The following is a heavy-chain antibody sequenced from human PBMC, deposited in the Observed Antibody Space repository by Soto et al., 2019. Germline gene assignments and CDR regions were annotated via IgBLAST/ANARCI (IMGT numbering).Heavy chain of an antibody. CDR3: ARDGDASGWYHYCMDV. J-gene: IGHJ6*02. D-gene: IGHD6-19*01. V-gene: IGHV3-7*01. CDR2: IKQDGSEK. Sequence: EVQLVESGGGLVQPGGSLRLSCAASGFSLSSYWMNWVRQAPGKGLEWVANIKQDGSEKYYVDSVKGRFFISRDNAKNSLNRQVNNLRDKNTAVYYCARDGDASGWYHYCMDVWGQGRMGTVSS. CDR1: GFSLSSYW.